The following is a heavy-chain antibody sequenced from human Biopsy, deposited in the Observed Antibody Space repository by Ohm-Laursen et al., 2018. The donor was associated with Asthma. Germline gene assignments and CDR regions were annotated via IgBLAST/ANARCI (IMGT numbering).Heavy chain of an antibody. J-gene: IGHJ6*02. CDR3: ARCQVGYSSGWSLLLKKIYYSGMDV. CDR1: GDTFRTSA. Sequence: SVKVSCKTSGDTFRTSAFSWVRQAPGQGLEWMGGVIPLLDTGDYAQKFQGRVTITADESTSTAYMEVTSLRSEDTAIYYCARCQVGYSSGWSLLLKKIYYSGMDVWGQGTAVTVSS. D-gene: IGHD6-19*01. CDR2: VIPLLDTG. V-gene: IGHV1-69*13.